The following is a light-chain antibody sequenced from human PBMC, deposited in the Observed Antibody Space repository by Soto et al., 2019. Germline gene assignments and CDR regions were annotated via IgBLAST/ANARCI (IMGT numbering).Light chain of an antibody. CDR2: LNSDGSH. V-gene: IGLV4-69*01. J-gene: IGLJ2*01. CDR1: SGHSTYA. Sequence: QPVLTQSPSASASLGASVKLTCTLISGHSTYAIAWHQQQPEKGPRYLMKLNSDGSHSQGDGIPDRFSGSSSGAERHLTISSLQSEDEADYYCQTWGTAIHDVVFGGGTKLTVL. CDR3: QTWGTAIHDVV.